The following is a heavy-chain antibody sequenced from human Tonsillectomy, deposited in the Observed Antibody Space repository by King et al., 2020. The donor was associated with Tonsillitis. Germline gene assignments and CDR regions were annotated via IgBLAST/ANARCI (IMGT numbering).Heavy chain of an antibody. D-gene: IGHD1-26*01. CDR1: GFAFSSFG. Sequence: VQLVESGGGVVQPGRSLRLSCAASGFAFSSFGMHWVRQAPGKGLEWVAFISYDGSSTNYADSVKGRFTIFRDNSKNTLDLQLNSLIAEDTAVYYCARGSREFDYWGQGALVTVSS. V-gene: IGHV3-30-3*01. CDR3: ARGSREFDY. CDR2: ISYDGSST. J-gene: IGHJ4*02.